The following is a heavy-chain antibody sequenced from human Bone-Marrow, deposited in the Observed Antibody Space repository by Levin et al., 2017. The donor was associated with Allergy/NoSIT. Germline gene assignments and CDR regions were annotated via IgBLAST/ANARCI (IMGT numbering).Heavy chain of an antibody. Sequence: ASVKVSCKASGYLFTDYHFHWVRQAPGQGLDWMGRINPNSGGTKFAQKFQDRVTMTRDTSISTVYMELSSLKSDDTAVYYCAREVHGNGAYRFDYWGQGTLVTVSS. CDR2: INPNSGGT. J-gene: IGHJ4*02. V-gene: IGHV1-2*06. D-gene: IGHD4-11*01. CDR1: GYLFTDYH. CDR3: AREVHGNGAYRFDY.